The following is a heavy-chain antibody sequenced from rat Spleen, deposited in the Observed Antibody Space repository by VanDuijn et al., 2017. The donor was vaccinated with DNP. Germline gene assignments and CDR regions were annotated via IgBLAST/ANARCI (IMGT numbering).Heavy chain of an antibody. Sequence: EVHLVESGGGLSQPGRSLKLSCAASGFTFSDYYMAWVRQAPTKGLEWVADISYDGGTTYHGDSVKGRFTISRNNAKSTLYLQMNSLRSEDMATYYCTRHVLPLRVWDYWGQGVMVTVSS. V-gene: IGHV5-22*01. CDR1: GFTFSDYY. D-gene: IGHD1-4*01. J-gene: IGHJ2*01. CDR2: ISYDGGTT. CDR3: TRHVLPLRVWDY.